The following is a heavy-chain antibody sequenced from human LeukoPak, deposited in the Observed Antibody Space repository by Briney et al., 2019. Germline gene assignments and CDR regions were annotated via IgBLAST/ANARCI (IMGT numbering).Heavy chain of an antibody. CDR1: GFTFSTYS. CDR3: ARDLNTGYSSGWYIDY. J-gene: IGHJ4*02. V-gene: IGHV3-21*01. D-gene: IGHD6-19*01. Sequence: GGSLRLSCAASGFTFSTYSMNWVRQAPGKGLEWVSSISSSSTYIYYADSVKRRFTTPTESAKHSLYLQMKSLRAEDTAVYYCARDLNTGYSSGWYIDYWGQGTLVTVSS. CDR2: ISSSSTYI.